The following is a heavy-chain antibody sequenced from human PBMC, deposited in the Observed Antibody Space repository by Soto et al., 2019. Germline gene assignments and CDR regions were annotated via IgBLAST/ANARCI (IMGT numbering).Heavy chain of an antibody. V-gene: IGHV3-23*01. J-gene: IGHJ3*02. CDR2: ISGSGGST. CDR1: GFTFSSYA. Sequence: GGSLRLSCAASGFTFSSYAMSWVRQAPGKGLEWVSAISGSGGSTYYADSVKGRFTISRDNAKNSLYLQMNSLRAEDTAVYYCARDIVVVAASVENAFDIWGQGTMVTVSS. CDR3: ARDIVVVAASVENAFDI. D-gene: IGHD2-15*01.